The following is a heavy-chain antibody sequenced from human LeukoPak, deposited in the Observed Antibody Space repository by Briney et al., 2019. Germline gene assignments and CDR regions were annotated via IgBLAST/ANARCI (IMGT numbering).Heavy chain of an antibody. CDR3: ARGFYDSSVYTKGY. J-gene: IGHJ4*02. CDR1: GFTFSSYA. D-gene: IGHD3-22*01. Sequence: CPGGSLRLSCAVSGFTFSSYAMSWVRQVPGKGLEWVSGINLNGGSIGYADSVKGRFTISRDNAKNSLYLQMNSLRVEDTAVYYCARGFYDSSVYTKGYWGQGTLVTVSS. V-gene: IGHV3-20*04. CDR2: INLNGGSI.